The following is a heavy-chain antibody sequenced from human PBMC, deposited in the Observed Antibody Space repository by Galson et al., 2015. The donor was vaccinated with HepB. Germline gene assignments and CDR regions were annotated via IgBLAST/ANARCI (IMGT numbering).Heavy chain of an antibody. V-gene: IGHV3-73*01. CDR3: TRPGHSNALAGLYNYYGMDV. Sequence: SLRLSCAASGFTFSDSAIHWVRQASGLGLEWVGRIRSKANNHATAYAGSVKGRFTISRDDSKNTAYLQMYSLKTEDTGVYYCTRPGHSNALAGLYNYYGMDVWGQGTTVTVSS. CDR1: GFTFSDSA. J-gene: IGHJ6*02. CDR2: IRSKANNHAT. D-gene: IGHD5-18*01.